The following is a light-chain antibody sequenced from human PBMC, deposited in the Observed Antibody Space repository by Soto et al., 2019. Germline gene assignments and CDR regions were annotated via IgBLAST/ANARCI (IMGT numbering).Light chain of an antibody. J-gene: IGLJ3*02. CDR3: LLYDGGVQSWV. V-gene: IGLV7-43*01. CDR1: TGAVTSGYY. Sequence: QTVVTQEPSLTVSPGGTVTLTCASSTGAVTSGYYPNWFQQKPGQAPRALIYNTINKHSWTPARFSGSLLGGKAALTLSGVQPEDEAEYYCLLYDGGVQSWVFGGGTKLTVL. CDR2: NTI.